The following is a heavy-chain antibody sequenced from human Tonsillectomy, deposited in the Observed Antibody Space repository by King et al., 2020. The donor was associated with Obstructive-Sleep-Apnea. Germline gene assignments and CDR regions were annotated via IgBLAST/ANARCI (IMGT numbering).Heavy chain of an antibody. CDR1: GYSFASQW. Sequence: VQLVQSGAEVKKPGESLKISCEVSGYSFASQWIGWVRQVPGKGLEWMGVIYPSDSDTRYSPSFQGQVTISADKSINTAYLQWSSLKASDTAMYYCARHPDYIWGSYRPDYGMDVWGQGTTVTVSS. CDR3: ARHPDYIWGSYRPDYGMDV. J-gene: IGHJ6*02. D-gene: IGHD3-16*02. CDR2: IYPSDSDT. V-gene: IGHV5-51*01.